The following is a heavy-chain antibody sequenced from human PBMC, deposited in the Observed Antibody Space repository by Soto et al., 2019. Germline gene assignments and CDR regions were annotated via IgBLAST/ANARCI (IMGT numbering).Heavy chain of an antibody. J-gene: IGHJ6*02. CDR1: GYTFTSYG. V-gene: IGHV1-18*01. CDR3: AGVGGGDRLYYYYGMDG. D-gene: IGHD3-16*01. Sequence: QVQLVQSGAEVKKPGASVKVSCKASGYTFTSYGISWVRQAPGQGLEWMGWISAYNGNTNYAQKLQGRVTMTTDTSPSNGYMGRRSLRSDDKAVDYCAGVGGGDRLYYYYGMDGWGQGTTVTVSS. CDR2: ISAYNGNT.